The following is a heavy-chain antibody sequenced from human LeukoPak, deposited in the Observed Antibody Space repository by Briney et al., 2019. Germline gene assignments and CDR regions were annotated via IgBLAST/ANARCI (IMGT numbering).Heavy chain of an antibody. J-gene: IGHJ6*02. D-gene: IGHD4-17*01. CDR3: ARDGTAVTGNYHYGMDV. CDR1: GFTVSRYC. Sequence: PGGCLRLSCAASGFTVSRYCFNWVRQAPGKGLEWVSFIRTSSTIHYADSVKGRFTISRDNAKNPLYLQMNSLRDEDTALYYCARDGTAVTGNYHYGMDVWGQGTTVTVSS. V-gene: IGHV3-69-1*01. CDR2: IRTSSTI.